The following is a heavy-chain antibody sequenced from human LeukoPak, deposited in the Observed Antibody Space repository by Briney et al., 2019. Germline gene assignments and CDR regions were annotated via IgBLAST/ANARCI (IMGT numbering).Heavy chain of an antibody. Sequence: GGSLRVSCEASGFTFGKFVVTWVRQAPGKGLAWVSGISRTAYNTDYADSAKGRFTISRDNSKNTLYLQMNSLRAEDTAVYYCAKDRSTSCYLCGGFDTWGQGTLVTVSS. CDR3: AKDRSTSCYLCGGFDT. CDR1: GFTFGKFV. D-gene: IGHD2-2*01. V-gene: IGHV3-23*01. J-gene: IGHJ5*02. CDR2: ISRTAYNT.